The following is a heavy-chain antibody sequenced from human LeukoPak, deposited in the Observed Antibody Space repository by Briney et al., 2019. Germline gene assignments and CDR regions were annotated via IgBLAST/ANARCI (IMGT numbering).Heavy chain of an antibody. V-gene: IGHV4-4*07. CDR3: ARGVDTAMGFDY. J-gene: IGHJ4*02. CDR1: GGSISSYY. Sequence: SETLSLTCTVSGGSISSYYWSWIRQPAGKGLEWIGRIYIGGTTNYNPSLKSRVTMSVDTSKNQFSLKLSSVTAADTAVYYCARGVDTAMGFDYWGQGTLVTVSS. D-gene: IGHD5-18*01. CDR2: IYIGGTT.